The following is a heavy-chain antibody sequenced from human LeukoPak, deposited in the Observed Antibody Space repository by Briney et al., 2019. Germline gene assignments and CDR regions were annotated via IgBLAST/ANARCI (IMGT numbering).Heavy chain of an antibody. Sequence: GGSLRLSCAASGFTFSSYAMSWVRQAPGKGLEWVSAISGSGGSTYYADSVKGRFTISRDNSKNTLYLQMNSLRAEDTAVYYCAKDPLGYGYGPPYYYYGMDVWGQGTTVTVSS. CDR3: AKDPLGYGYGPPYYYYGMDV. CDR2: ISGSGGST. D-gene: IGHD5-18*01. J-gene: IGHJ6*02. CDR1: GFTFSSYA. V-gene: IGHV3-23*01.